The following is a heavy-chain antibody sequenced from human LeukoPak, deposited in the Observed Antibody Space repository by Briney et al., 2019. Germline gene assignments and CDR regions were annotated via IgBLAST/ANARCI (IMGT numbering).Heavy chain of an antibody. V-gene: IGHV3-33*01. J-gene: IGHJ4*02. CDR1: GFTSGTYA. CDR2: MWSDGDNR. CDR3: VRDRCSGGSCRLFDY. D-gene: IGHD2-15*01. Sequence: GRSLRLSCAASGFTSGTYAMHWVRQAPGKGLEWVAVMWSDGDNRYYADSVKGRFTISRDNSKNTLYLEMNSLRAEDTAVYYCVRDRCSGGSCRLFDYWGQGALVTVSS.